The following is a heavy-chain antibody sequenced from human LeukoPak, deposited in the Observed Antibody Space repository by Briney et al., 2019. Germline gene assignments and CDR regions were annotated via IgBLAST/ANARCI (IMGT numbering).Heavy chain of an antibody. CDR3: AKGVGYGGMDV. J-gene: IGHJ6*02. CDR2: ISYDGHNE. D-gene: IGHD2-8*01. V-gene: IGHV3-30*18. Sequence: GGSLRLSSAASGFTFSGYGMHWVRQAPGKGLEWVAVISYDGHNEYYGDSVKGRFTISRDNSKNTVFLQMNSLRAEDTAVYYCAKGVGYGGMDVWGQGTTVTVSS. CDR1: GFTFSGYG.